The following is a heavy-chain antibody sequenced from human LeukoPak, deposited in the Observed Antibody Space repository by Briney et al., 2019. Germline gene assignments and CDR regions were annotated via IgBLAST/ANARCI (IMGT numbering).Heavy chain of an antibody. CDR1: GFTFTSYG. J-gene: IGHJ4*02. V-gene: IGHV1-18*01. D-gene: IGHD4-23*01. CDR2: ISAYNGNT. CDR3: AREPEYGGNSGDY. Sequence: GSLKVSCKASGFTFTSYGISWVRQAPGQGLEWMGWISAYNGNTNYAQKLQGRVTVTTDTSTSTAYMELRSLRSDDTAVYYCAREPEYGGNSGDYWGQGTLVTVSS.